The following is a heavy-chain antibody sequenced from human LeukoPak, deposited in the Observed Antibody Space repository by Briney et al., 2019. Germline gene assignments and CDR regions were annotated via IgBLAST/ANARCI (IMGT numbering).Heavy chain of an antibody. CDR3: ARGRYGMDV. CDR1: GFTFDDYT. V-gene: IGHV3-9*01. J-gene: IGHJ6*02. CDR2: ISWNSGSI. Sequence: GRSLRLSCAASGFTFDDYTMHWVRQAPGKGLEWVSGISWNSGSIGYADSVKGRFTISRDNAKNSLYLQMNSLRAEDTAVYYCARGRYGMDVLGQGTTVTVSS.